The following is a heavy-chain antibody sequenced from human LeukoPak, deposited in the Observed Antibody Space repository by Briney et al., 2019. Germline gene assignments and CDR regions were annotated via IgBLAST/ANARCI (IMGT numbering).Heavy chain of an antibody. CDR3: ARDPERYLRMGHYDY. Sequence: GGSLRLSCAGSGFTFTTSAMNWVRQVPGKGREWVSSIDYDGSHIYYAASVKGRFSSSRDNARDSVYLQMDSLRAEDTAVYYCARDPERYLRMGHYDYWGQGTLVIVSS. V-gene: IGHV3-21*01. CDR2: IDYDGSHI. D-gene: IGHD3-16*01. CDR1: GFTFTTSA. J-gene: IGHJ4*02.